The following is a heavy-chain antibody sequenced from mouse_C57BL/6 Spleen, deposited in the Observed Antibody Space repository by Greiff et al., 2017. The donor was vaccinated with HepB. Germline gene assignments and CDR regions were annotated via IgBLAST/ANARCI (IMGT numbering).Heavy chain of an antibody. V-gene: IGHV1-9*01. J-gene: IGHJ4*01. CDR3: ARKEYYSNYVRGAMDY. CDR1: GYTFTGYW. CDR2: ILPGSGST. D-gene: IGHD2-5*01. Sequence: VQGVESGAELMKPGASVKLSCKATGYTFTGYWIEWVKQRPGHGLEWIGEILPGSGSTNYNEKFKGKATFTADTSSNTAYMQLSSLTTEDSAIYYCARKEYYSNYVRGAMDYWGQGTSVTVSS.